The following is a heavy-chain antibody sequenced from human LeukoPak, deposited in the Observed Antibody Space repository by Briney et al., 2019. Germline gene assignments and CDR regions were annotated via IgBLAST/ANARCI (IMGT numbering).Heavy chain of an antibody. CDR3: ARALEGSGWRFEY. V-gene: IGHV5-51*01. J-gene: IGHJ4*02. D-gene: IGHD6-19*01. CDR1: GYTFTTYW. Sequence: GESLKISCRASGYTFTTYWIGWVRQVPGKGLEFMGVIYPGDSDTRYRPSFQGQVTISADKSISTAYLQWSSLKASDTAMYYCARALEGSGWRFEYWGQGTLVTVSS. CDR2: IYPGDSDT.